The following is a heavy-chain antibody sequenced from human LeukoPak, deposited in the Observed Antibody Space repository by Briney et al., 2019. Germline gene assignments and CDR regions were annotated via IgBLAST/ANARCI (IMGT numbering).Heavy chain of an antibody. CDR3: ARELAGYGDDDYFDY. J-gene: IGHJ4*02. V-gene: IGHV1-2*02. Sequence: ASVKVSCKASGYTFTGYYMHWVRQAPGQGLEWMGWINPNSGGTNYAQKFQGRDTMTRDTSISTAYMELSRLRSDDTAVYYCARELAGYGDDDYFDYWGQGTLVTVSS. CDR1: GYTFTGYY. CDR2: INPNSGGT. D-gene: IGHD4-17*01.